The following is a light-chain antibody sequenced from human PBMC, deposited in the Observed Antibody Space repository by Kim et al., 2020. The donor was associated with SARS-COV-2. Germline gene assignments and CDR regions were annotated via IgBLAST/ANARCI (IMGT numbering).Light chain of an antibody. J-gene: IGKJ4*01. V-gene: IGKV3-15*01. Sequence: SPGERVTLSGSASQSVNTNLGWYQQKPGQAPRLIIYGASTRATGILARFSGSGSGTEFTLTISSLQSEDVAVYDCQQYNNWPALTFGGGNKVDIK. CDR1: QSVNTN. CDR2: GAS. CDR3: QQYNNWPALT.